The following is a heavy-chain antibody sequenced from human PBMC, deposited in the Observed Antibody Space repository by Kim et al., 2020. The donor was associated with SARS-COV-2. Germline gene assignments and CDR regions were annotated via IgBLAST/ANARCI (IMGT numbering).Heavy chain of an antibody. CDR2: IIPIFGTA. CDR3: ARGTQGQWLVQDYYYYGMDV. CDR1: GGTFSSYA. Sequence: SVKVSCKASGGTFSSYAISWVRQAPGQGLEWMGGIIPIFGTANYAQKFQGRVTITADESTSTAYMELSSLRSEDTAVYYCARGTQGQWLVQDYYYYGMDVWGQGTTVTVSS. V-gene: IGHV1-69*13. D-gene: IGHD6-19*01. J-gene: IGHJ6*02.